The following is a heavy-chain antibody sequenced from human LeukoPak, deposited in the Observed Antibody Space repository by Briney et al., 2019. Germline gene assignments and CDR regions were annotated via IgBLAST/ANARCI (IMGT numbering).Heavy chain of an antibody. J-gene: IGHJ4*02. CDR2: IKRDGSEK. V-gene: IGHV3-7*01. D-gene: IGHD5-18*01. CDR3: ARDLDTRNSYEFAY. CDR1: GFTFSSSG. Sequence: PGRSLRLSCAASGFTFSSSGMHWVRQAPGKGLEWVANIKRDGSEKYYVDSVKGRFTISRDNAKNSLYLQMNSLRAEDTAVYYCARDLDTRNSYEFAYWGQGTLVTVSS.